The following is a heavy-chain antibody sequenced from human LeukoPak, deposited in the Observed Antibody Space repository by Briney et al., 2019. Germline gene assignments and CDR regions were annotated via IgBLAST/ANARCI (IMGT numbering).Heavy chain of an antibody. V-gene: IGHV1-18*01. D-gene: IGHD3-10*01. Sequence: ASVKVSCKASGYTFTSYGISWVRQAPGQGLEWMGWISAYSGNTNYVQKLQGRVAMTTGTSTSTAYMELRSLRSDDTAVYYCARRPVYNAFDIWGQGTMVTVSS. CDR2: ISAYSGNT. CDR1: GYTFTSYG. J-gene: IGHJ3*02. CDR3: ARRPVYNAFDI.